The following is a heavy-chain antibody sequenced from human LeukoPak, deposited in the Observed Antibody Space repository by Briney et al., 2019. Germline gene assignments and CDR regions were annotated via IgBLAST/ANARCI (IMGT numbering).Heavy chain of an antibody. D-gene: IGHD4-23*01. Sequence: GGSLRLSCAASGFSFSDYGMHWVRQAPVKGLEWVALISYDGGHKYYRDSVKGRFTISRNNSKNTLYLQMNSLRAEDTAVYYCARDRGGLDYWGQGTLVTVSS. CDR2: ISYDGGHK. J-gene: IGHJ4*02. CDR3: ARDRGGLDY. CDR1: GFSFSDYG. V-gene: IGHV3-30*03.